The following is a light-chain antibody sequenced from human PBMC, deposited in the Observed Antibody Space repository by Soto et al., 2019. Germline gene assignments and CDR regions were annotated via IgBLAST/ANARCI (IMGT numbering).Light chain of an antibody. CDR2: GAS. J-gene: IGKJ1*01. CDR3: QQYDKWPRT. Sequence: EIVMTQXPXAVXLXXXERSTLXXRASQSVSSNLAWYQQKPGQAPSLLIYGASTRATGVPARFSGSGSGTEFTLTISNLQSEDFAVYHCQQYDKWPRTFGQGTKVDIK. V-gene: IGKV3-15*01. CDR1: QSVSSN.